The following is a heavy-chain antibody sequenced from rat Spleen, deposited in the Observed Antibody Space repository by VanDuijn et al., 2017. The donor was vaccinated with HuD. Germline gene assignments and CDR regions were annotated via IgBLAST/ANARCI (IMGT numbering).Heavy chain of an antibody. D-gene: IGHD1-6*01. Sequence: QVQLKESGPGLVQPSQTLSLTCTVSGLSLTSYNVHWVRQFPGKGLEWMGRMRYNGDTSYNSALKSRLSISRDSSKNQVFLKMSSLQTDDTGTYYCARWKYTTDWFAYWGQGTLVTVSS. CDR3: ARWKYTTDWFAY. CDR2: MRYNGDT. J-gene: IGHJ3*01. V-gene: IGHV2-63*01. CDR1: GLSLTSYN.